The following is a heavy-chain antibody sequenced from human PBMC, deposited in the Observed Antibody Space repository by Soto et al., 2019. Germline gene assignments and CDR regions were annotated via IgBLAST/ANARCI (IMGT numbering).Heavy chain of an antibody. D-gene: IGHD4-17*01. J-gene: IGHJ4*02. Sequence: DVQLVESGGGLVKPGESLRLSCAASGFTFSGSTMNWVHQAPGKGLEWVSSISSDSVHIYYAGSVTGRFTISRDNAKNSLFLQMNSLRAEDTAVYYCTRGTYGDYSDWGQGTLVTVSS. V-gene: IGHV3-21*01. CDR3: TRGTYGDYSD. CDR2: ISSDSVHI. CDR1: GFTFSGST.